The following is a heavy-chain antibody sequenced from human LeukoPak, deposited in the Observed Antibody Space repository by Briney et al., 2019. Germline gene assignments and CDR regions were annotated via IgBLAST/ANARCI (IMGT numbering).Heavy chain of an antibody. Sequence: KPSETLSLTFAVYGGSFGGYYLTWIRQPPGKGLEWIGEIHYSGRINYNPSLKSRVTISADTSNNHFSLKMNSVTAADTPVYYCSRGTDAYKCGNSWGQGTLVTVS. J-gene: IGHJ4*02. V-gene: IGHV4-34*01. D-gene: IGHD5-24*01. CDR1: GGSFGGYY. CDR2: IHYSGRI. CDR3: SRGTDAYKCGNS.